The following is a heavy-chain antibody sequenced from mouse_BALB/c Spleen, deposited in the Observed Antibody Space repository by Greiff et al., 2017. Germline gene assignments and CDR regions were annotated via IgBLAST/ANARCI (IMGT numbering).Heavy chain of an antibody. J-gene: IGHJ1*01. Sequence: EVQVVESGGGLVKPGGSLKLSCAASGFTFSSYAMSWVRQTPEKRLEWVATISSGGSYTYYPDSVKGRFTISRDNAKNTLYLQMSSLRSEDTAMYYCARLYDYDWYFDVWGAGTTVTVSS. CDR2: ISSGGSYT. CDR1: GFTFSSYA. D-gene: IGHD2-4*01. V-gene: IGHV5-9-3*01. CDR3: ARLYDYDWYFDV.